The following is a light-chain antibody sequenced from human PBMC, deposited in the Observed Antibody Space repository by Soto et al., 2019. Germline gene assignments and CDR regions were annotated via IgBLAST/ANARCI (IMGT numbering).Light chain of an antibody. CDR3: QHYSSALFT. Sequence: EIVLTQSPGTLSLSPGERATLSCRASQSFSSSYLAWYQQKAGQAPRLLIYAASSRATGIPDRFSGSGSGTDFTLTISSLEPEDFAVYYCQHYSSALFTFGPGTKVDVK. CDR2: AAS. J-gene: IGKJ3*01. V-gene: IGKV3-20*01. CDR1: QSFSSSY.